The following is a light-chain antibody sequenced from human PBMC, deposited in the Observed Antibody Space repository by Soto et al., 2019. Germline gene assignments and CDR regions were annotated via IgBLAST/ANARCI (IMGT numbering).Light chain of an antibody. CDR1: SSDVGGYNY. CDR3: SSYTSTSTPLV. J-gene: IGLJ1*01. Sequence: QSVLTQPASVSGSPGQSITISCTGTSSDVGGYNYVSWYQQHPGKAPKLMIYDVSNRPSGVSNRFSGSKSGNTASLTISGLQAEDEADYYCSSYTSTSTPLVCGTGTKVTVL. CDR2: DVS. V-gene: IGLV2-14*01.